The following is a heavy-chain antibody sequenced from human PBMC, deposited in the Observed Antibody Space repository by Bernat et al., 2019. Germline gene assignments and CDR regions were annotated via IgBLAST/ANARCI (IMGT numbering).Heavy chain of an antibody. CDR1: GFTFSSYA. CDR2: ISGSGGTT. V-gene: IGHV3-23*01. CDR3: AKRPPTGITTAGYYFDY. D-gene: IGHD6-13*01. J-gene: IGHJ4*02. Sequence: EVQLLESGGGLVQPGGSLRLSCAASGFTFSSYAMSWVRQAPGKGLEWVSAISGSGGTTYYADSGKGRFTISRDNSKNPLDLQMNSLRAEDTAVYYCAKRPPTGITTAGYYFDYWGQGTLVTVSS.